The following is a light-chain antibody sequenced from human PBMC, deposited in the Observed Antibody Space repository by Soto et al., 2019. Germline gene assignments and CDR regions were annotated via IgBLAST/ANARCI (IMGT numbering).Light chain of an antibody. Sequence: EIMMTQSPATLSVSPGERATLSCRASQSVRNNLAWYQQKPGQAPRLLIYYASTRATGIPARFSGSGSGTEFTLTISSLQSEDFALYYCQQYNNWPPITFGKGKRLEIK. CDR2: YAS. CDR1: QSVRNN. CDR3: QQYNNWPPIT. J-gene: IGKJ5*01. V-gene: IGKV3-15*01.